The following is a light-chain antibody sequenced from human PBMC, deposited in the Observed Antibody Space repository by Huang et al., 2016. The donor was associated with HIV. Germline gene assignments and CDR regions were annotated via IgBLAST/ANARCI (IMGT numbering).Light chain of an antibody. CDR1: QSVSRN. V-gene: IGKV3-15*01. CDR2: GAF. CDR3: QQYNDWRT. J-gene: IGKJ1*01. Sequence: EIVMTQSPATLSVSPGERATLSCRASQSVSRNLAWYQQKHGQTPRLLIYGAFTRATGIPARFSGSGSGTEFTLTISSLQSEDFAVYYCQQYNDWRTFGQGTKVEVK.